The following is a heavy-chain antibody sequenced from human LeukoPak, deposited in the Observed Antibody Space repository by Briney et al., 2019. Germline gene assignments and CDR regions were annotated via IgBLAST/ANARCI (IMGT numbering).Heavy chain of an antibody. Sequence: NPGGSLRLSCAASGFTFSSYSMNWVRQAPGKGLEWVSSIGSSSSYIYYADSVKGRFTISRDNAKNSLYLQMNSLRAEDTAVYYCAREDNEWLRFLDYWGQGTLVTVSS. CDR3: AREDNEWLRFLDY. D-gene: IGHD5-12*01. CDR2: IGSSSSYI. CDR1: GFTFSSYS. V-gene: IGHV3-21*01. J-gene: IGHJ4*02.